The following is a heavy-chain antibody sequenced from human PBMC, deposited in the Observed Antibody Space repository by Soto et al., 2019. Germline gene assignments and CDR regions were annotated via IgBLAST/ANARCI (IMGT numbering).Heavy chain of an antibody. Sequence: SETLSLTCTVSGGSISSYYWSWIRQPPGKGLEWIGYIYYSGSTNYNPSLKSRVTISVDTSNNQFSLKLSSVTAADTAVYYCARGLQLVNGYYGMDVWGQGTTVTVS. J-gene: IGHJ6*02. V-gene: IGHV4-59*08. CDR2: IYYSGST. D-gene: IGHD6-6*01. CDR1: GGSISSYY. CDR3: ARGLQLVNGYYGMDV.